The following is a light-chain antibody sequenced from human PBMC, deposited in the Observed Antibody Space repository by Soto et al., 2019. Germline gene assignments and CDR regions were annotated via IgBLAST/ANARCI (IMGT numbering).Light chain of an antibody. CDR1: QGISKD. J-gene: IGKJ1*01. CDR3: QQSYSTPWT. Sequence: DIQMTQSPSSLSASVGDSVTVTCRASQGISKDLNWYQQKPGKAPILLISDASTLQSDVPSRFSGAVSGTDFTLTITNLQPEDFATYFCQQSYSTPWTFGLGTKVDIK. CDR2: DAS. V-gene: IGKV1-39*01.